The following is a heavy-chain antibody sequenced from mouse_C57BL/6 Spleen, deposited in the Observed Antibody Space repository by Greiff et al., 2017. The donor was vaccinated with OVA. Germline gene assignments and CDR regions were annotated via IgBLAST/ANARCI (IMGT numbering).Heavy chain of an antibody. CDR1: GYTFTSYW. Sequence: VQLQQPGAELVKPGASVKLSCKASGYTFTSYWMHWVKQRPGQGLEWIGMIHPNSGSTYYNEKFKSKATLTVDKSSSPAYMQLSSLTSEDSAVYYCALYYYGSWFAYWGQGTLVTVSA. J-gene: IGHJ3*01. V-gene: IGHV1-64*01. CDR3: ALYYYGSWFAY. CDR2: IHPNSGST. D-gene: IGHD1-1*01.